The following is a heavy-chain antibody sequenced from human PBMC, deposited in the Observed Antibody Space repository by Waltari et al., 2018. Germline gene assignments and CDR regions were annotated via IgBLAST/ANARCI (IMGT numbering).Heavy chain of an antibody. CDR3: ARLFQTDSPSFFVAFDM. CDR1: GYIFTNYR. J-gene: IGHJ3*02. D-gene: IGHD3-3*02. V-gene: IGHV5-51*01. CDR2: IYPRASDT. Sequence: EVQLVQSGAEVKKPGESLIISCKASGYIFTNYRTGWVRQMPGKGLECMGLIYPRASDTRYSPSCQGPVAISADTSISTAYLQWSSLKASDTAMYYCARLFQTDSPSFFVAFDMWGQGTMVTVSS.